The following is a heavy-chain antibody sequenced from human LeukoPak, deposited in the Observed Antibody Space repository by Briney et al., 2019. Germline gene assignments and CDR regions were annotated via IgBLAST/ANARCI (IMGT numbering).Heavy chain of an antibody. D-gene: IGHD3-22*01. CDR2: INPNSGGT. V-gene: IGHV1-2*02. J-gene: IGHJ4*02. Sequence: GASVKVSCKASGYTFTGYYMHWVRQASGQGLEWMGWINPNSGGTNYAQKFQGRVTMTRDTSISTAYMELSRLRSDDTAVYYCARYYYDSSGYYYFDYWGQGTLVTVSS. CDR1: GYTFTGYY. CDR3: ARYYYDSSGYYYFDY.